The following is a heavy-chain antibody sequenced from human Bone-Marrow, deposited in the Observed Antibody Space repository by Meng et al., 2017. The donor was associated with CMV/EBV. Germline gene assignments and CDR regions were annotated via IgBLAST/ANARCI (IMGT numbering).Heavy chain of an antibody. V-gene: IGHV3-21*01. Sequence: GESLKIPCAASGSTFNYYNMNWVRQAPGKGLEWVSSINSGSTSIYYADSVKGRFTISRDNAKNSLYLQMNSLTADDTAVYYCAKDPTHCGGYCSMWGLGTLVTVSS. CDR3: AKDPTHCGGYCSM. D-gene: IGHD2-21*01. CDR2: INSGSTSI. CDR1: GSTFNYYN. J-gene: IGHJ1*01.